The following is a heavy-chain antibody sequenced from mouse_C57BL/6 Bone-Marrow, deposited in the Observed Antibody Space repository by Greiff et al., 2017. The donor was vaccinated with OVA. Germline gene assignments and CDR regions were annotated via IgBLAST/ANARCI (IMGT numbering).Heavy chain of an antibody. CDR1: GYAFTNYL. V-gene: IGHV1-54*01. CDR2: INPGSGGT. Sequence: QVQLQQSGAELVRPGTSVKVSCKASGYAFTNYLIEWVKQRPGQGLEWIGVINPGSGGTNYNEKFKGKATLTADKSSSTAYMQLSSLTSEDSEVYVCAREGSRPYGSNYLDYWGQGTTLTVSA. CDR3: AREGSRPYGSNYLDY. D-gene: IGHD1-1*01. J-gene: IGHJ2*01.